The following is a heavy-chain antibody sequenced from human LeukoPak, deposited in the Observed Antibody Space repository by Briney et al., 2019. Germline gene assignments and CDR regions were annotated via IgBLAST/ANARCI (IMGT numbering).Heavy chain of an antibody. J-gene: IGHJ4*02. CDR2: ISSSSSSI. Sequence: GGSLRLSCAASGLTFNVYSMNWVRQAPGKGLEWVSYISSSSSSIYYADSVKGRFTISRDNARNSLYLQMNSLRAEDTAVYYCARDTEYGDYGDYWGQGTLVTVSS. CDR3: ARDTEYGDYGDY. V-gene: IGHV3-48*01. D-gene: IGHD4-17*01. CDR1: GLTFNVYS.